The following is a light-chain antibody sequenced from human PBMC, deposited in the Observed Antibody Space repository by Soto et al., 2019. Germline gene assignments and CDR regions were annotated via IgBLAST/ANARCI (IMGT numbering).Light chain of an antibody. CDR1: QSISNS. J-gene: IGKJ1*01. CDR3: QKFGASLTWT. CDR2: GAS. V-gene: IGKV3-20*01. Sequence: EIVLTQSPATLSLSPGERATLSCRASQSISNSLAWYQQKPGQPPRLLIYGASSRATGIPDRFSGSGSGTDFTLTISSLEPEDFAVYYCQKFGASLTWTFGQGTKVDIK.